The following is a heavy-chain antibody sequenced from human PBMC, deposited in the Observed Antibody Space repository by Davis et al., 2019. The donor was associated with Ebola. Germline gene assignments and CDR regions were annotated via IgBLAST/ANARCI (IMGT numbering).Heavy chain of an antibody. V-gene: IGHV3-66*04. D-gene: IGHD6-19*01. Sequence: GESLKISCEGSGFNVRSNYMSWVRQAPGRGLEWIAVTYTSCTTRCVDYADSVKGRFTVSRDNSKNTVFLQMNSLTAEDTAVYYCARQYSTVWYHFHYFDYWGQGIPVTVSS. CDR1: GFNVRSNY. CDR3: ARQYSTVWYHFHYFDY. CDR2: TYTSCTT. J-gene: IGHJ4*02.